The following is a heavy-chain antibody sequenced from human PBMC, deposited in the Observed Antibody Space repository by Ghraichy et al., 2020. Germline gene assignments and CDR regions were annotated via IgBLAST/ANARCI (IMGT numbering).Heavy chain of an antibody. CDR2: IYNTGST. V-gene: IGHV4-30-4*01. CDR3: ASSVAPSYYYYAMDV. J-gene: IGHJ6*02. CDR1: GGSISSGDYY. Sequence: SETLSLTCTVSGGSISSGDYYWSWIRQPPVKGLEWIGYIYNTGSTYYNPSLKSRVTMSVDTSKNQFSLKLGSVTAADTAIYFCASSVAPSYYYYAMDVWGQGTTVTVSS.